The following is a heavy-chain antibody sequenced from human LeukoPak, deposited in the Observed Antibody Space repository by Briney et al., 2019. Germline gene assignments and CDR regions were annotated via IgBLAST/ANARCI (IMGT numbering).Heavy chain of an antibody. CDR2: IYPGDSDT. CDR3: AMSSAVAGEGVFDY. CDR1: GYSFTSYW. Sequence: PGESLKISCKGSGYSFTSYWIGWVRQMPGKGLEWMGIIYPGDSDTRYSPSFQGLVTISVDKSISTAYLQWSNLKASDTAMYYCAMSSAVAGEGVFDYWGQGTLVTVSS. V-gene: IGHV5-51*01. J-gene: IGHJ4*02. D-gene: IGHD6-19*01.